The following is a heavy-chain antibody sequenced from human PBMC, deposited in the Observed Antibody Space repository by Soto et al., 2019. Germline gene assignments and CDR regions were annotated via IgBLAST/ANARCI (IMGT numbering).Heavy chain of an antibody. Sequence: GGSLRLSCAASGFTSSTYWMSWVRQAPGKGLEWVAAISGSGGSTYYADSVKGRFTISRDNSKNTLYLQMNSLRAEDTAVYYCAKDRERYSSSWYFDYWGQGTLVTVSS. V-gene: IGHV3-23*01. J-gene: IGHJ4*02. D-gene: IGHD6-13*01. CDR3: AKDRERYSSSWYFDY. CDR2: ISGSGGST. CDR1: GFTSSTYW.